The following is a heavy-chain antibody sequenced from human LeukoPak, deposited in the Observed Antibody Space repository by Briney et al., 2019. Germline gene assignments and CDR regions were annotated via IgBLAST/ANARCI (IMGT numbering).Heavy chain of an antibody. CDR3: ARGGDGFDL. CDR2: IFTGGGT. D-gene: IGHD2-21*02. Sequence: GGSLRLSCAVSGFGVGDNSMSWVRQAPGKGLEWVAVIFTGGGTSYADSGRGRFTIFRDRSKNTLFLQMNDLRPEDTAVFHCARGGDGFDLWGQGTVVTVSS. CDR1: GFGVGDNS. J-gene: IGHJ3*01. V-gene: IGHV3-53*01.